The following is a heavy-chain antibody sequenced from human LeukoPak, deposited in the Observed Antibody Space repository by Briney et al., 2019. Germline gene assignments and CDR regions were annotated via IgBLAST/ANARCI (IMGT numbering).Heavy chain of an antibody. V-gene: IGHV1-18*01. CDR1: GYTFTSYG. D-gene: IGHD2-8*01. Sequence: ASVKVSCKTSGYTFTSYGISWVRQAPGQGLEWMGWISAYNGNTNYAQKLQGRVTMTTDTSTSTAYMELRSLRSDDTAVYYCARVSVLMVYAYFDYWGQGTLVTVSS. CDR3: ARVSVLMVYAYFDY. CDR2: ISAYNGNT. J-gene: IGHJ4*02.